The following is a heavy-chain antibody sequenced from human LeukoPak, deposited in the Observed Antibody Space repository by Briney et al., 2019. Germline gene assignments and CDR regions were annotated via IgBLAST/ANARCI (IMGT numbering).Heavy chain of an antibody. J-gene: IGHJ6*02. CDR1: GFTFSSYG. Sequence: GGSLRLSCAASGFTFSSYGMHWVRRAPGKGLEWVAVISYDGSNKYYADSVKGRFTISRDNSKNTLYLQMNSLRAGDTAVYYCAKDLRVTVTTDYYYYGMDVWGQGTTVTVSS. D-gene: IGHD4-17*01. CDR2: ISYDGSNK. CDR3: AKDLRVTVTTDYYYYGMDV. V-gene: IGHV3-30*18.